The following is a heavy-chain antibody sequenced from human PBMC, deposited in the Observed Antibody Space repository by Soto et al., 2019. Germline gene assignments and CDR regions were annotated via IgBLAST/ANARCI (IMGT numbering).Heavy chain of an antibody. CDR1: GGSISSGNYY. V-gene: IGHV4-30-4*01. CDR2: ISYSGTT. Sequence: SETLSLTCTVSGGSISSGNYYWSWIRQPPRKGLEWIGFISYSGTTHYSASLRSRVSISVDTSKNQFSLDLSSVTAADTAVYYCATMGTPVTGLYYFDYWGQGTLVTVSS. CDR3: ATMGTPVTGLYYFDY. J-gene: IGHJ4*02. D-gene: IGHD4-17*01.